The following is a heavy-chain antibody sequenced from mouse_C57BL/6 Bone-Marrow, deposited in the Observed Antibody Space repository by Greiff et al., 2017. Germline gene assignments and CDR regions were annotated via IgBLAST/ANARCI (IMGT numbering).Heavy chain of an antibody. CDR2: IYPRSGNT. V-gene: IGHV1-81*01. CDR1: GYTFTSYG. J-gene: IGHJ3*01. CDR3: ARLNDGYYWFAY. Sequence: QVQLKESGAELARPGASVKLSCKASGYTFTSYGISWVKQRTGQGLEWIGEIYPRSGNTYYNEKFKGKATLTADKSSSPAYMELRSLTSEDSAVYFCARLNDGYYWFAYWGQGTLVTVSA. D-gene: IGHD2-3*01.